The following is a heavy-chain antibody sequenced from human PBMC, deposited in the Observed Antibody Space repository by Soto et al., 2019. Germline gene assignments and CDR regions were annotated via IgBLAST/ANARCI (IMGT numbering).Heavy chain of an antibody. D-gene: IGHD3-22*01. CDR1: DGSISNANYY. CDR3: ARAYTTRCDDRRTHGWFAP. V-gene: IGHV4-31*03. Sequence: SETLSITCTVSDGSISNANYYWSWIRQHPGKGLEWIGYIYYTGTTYYSPSLESRVAISVDTSQNQFSLKLGAVTAADTAVYYCARAYTTRCDDRRTHGWFAPWGKGPLVT. CDR2: IYYTGTT. J-gene: IGHJ5*02.